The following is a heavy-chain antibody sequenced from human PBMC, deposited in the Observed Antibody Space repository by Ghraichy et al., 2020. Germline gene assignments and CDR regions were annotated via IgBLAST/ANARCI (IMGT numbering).Heavy chain of an antibody. CDR1: GYTFTSYA. Sequence: ASVKVSCKASGYTFTSYAMHWVRQAPGQRLEWMGWINAGNGNTKYSQKFQGRVTITRDTSASTAYMELSSLRSEDTAVYYCARGYDSSGYWDYWGQGTLVTVSS. V-gene: IGHV1-3*01. CDR3: ARGYDSSGYWDY. CDR2: INAGNGNT. D-gene: IGHD3-22*01. J-gene: IGHJ4*02.